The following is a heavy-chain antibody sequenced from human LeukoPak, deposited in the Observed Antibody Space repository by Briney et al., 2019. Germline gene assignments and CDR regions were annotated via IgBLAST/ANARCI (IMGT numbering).Heavy chain of an antibody. CDR3: ARANRGYYDSSGYSPWFDP. CDR2: IYYSGST. D-gene: IGHD3-22*01. V-gene: IGHV4-59*11. J-gene: IGHJ5*02. Sequence: SETLSLTCTVSGGPISSHYWSWIRQPPGKGLERIGYIYYSGSTNYNPTLKSRVTISVDTSKNQFSLKLSSVTAADTAVYYCARANRGYYDSSGYSPWFDPWGQGTLVTVSS. CDR1: GGPISSHY.